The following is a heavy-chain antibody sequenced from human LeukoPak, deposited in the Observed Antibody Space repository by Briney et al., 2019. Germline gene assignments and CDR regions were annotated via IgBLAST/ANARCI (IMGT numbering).Heavy chain of an antibody. Sequence: QPGGSLRLSCAASGFTFSSYGMHWVRQAPGKGLVWVSRINSDGSSTSYADSVKGRFTISRDNAKNTLYLQMNSLRAEDTAVYYCARGLIAVAGTLLVYWGQGTLVTVSS. CDR2: INSDGSST. D-gene: IGHD6-19*01. CDR3: ARGLIAVAGTLLVY. CDR1: GFTFSSYG. V-gene: IGHV3-74*01. J-gene: IGHJ4*02.